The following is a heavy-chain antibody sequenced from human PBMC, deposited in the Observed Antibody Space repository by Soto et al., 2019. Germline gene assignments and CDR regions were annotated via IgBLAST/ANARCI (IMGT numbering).Heavy chain of an antibody. J-gene: IGHJ4*02. V-gene: IGHV1-46*01. CDR3: ARVGEM. Sequence: ASXKVSCKASVYTFTSYYMHWVRQAPGQGXXXXGXXXNSXXRKXXXXXXXAXXXMXXXTSKRKAYMELSRRRAEDTAVYYCARVGEMGGQGTLVTVSS. D-gene: IGHD1-26*01. CDR1: VYTFTSYY. CDR2: XXNSXXRK.